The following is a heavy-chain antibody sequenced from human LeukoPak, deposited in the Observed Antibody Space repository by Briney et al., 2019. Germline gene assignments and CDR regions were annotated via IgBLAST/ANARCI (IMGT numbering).Heavy chain of an antibody. V-gene: IGHV3-30-3*01. CDR1: GFTFSSYA. Sequence: PGRSLSLSCAASGFTFSSYAMHWVRQAPGKGLEGVAVISYDGSNKYYADSVKGRFTISRDNSKNTLHLQMNSLRAEDTAVYYCARDAGHYYDSSGYYRPETYFDYWGQGTLVTVSS. CDR2: ISYDGSNK. D-gene: IGHD3-22*01. CDR3: ARDAGHYYDSSGYYRPETYFDY. J-gene: IGHJ4*02.